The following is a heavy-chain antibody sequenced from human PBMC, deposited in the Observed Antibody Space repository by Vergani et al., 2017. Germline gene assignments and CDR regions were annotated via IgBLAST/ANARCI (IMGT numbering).Heavy chain of an antibody. CDR1: GFTFSSYA. CDR2: ISGSGGST. CDR3: ARSRSYTIFGVVIVDAFDI. Sequence: EVQLLESGGGLVQPGGSLRLSCAASGFTFSSYAMSWVRQAPGKGLEWVSAISGSGGSTYYADSVKGRFTISRDNAKNSLYLQMNSLRAEDTAVYYCARSRSYTIFGVVIVDAFDIWGQGTMVTVSS. D-gene: IGHD3-3*01. V-gene: IGHV3-23*01. J-gene: IGHJ3*02.